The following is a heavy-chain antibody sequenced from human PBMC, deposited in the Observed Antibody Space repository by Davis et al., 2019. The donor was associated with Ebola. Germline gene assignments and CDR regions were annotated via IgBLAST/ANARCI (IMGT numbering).Heavy chain of an antibody. V-gene: IGHV3-73*01. Sequence: GRSLTPSCVPSALISSGFATHWVRHVSGNGLEWVGCTRSKANRYATAYAASVKGRFTTPRDDSKNTAYPQMNSLKAKDTAVHCCTGTVTDSSDYRGQGTVVTVSS. CDR2: TRSKANRYAT. D-gene: IGHD4-17*01. J-gene: IGHJ4*02. CDR1: ALISSGFA. CDR3: TGTVTDSSDY.